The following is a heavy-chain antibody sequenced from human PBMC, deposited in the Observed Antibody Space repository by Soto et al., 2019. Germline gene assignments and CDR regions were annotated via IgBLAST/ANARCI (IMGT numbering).Heavy chain of an antibody. CDR1: GYSFANYW. J-gene: IGHJ6*02. CDR2: IYPGDSDT. Sequence: ESLKISCQGSGYSFANYWIAWVRQMPGKGLECVGFIYPGDSDTRYSPSFRGQVTISADKSISHFYLRWSSLKASDTAMYYCARNRLRKSYYGMDXWGQGTTLTVS. V-gene: IGHV5-51*01. CDR3: ARNRLRKSYYGMDX. D-gene: IGHD5-12*01.